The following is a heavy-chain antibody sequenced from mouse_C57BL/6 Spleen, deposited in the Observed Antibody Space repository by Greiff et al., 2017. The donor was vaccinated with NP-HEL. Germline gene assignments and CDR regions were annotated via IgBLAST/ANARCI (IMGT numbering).Heavy chain of an antibody. CDR2: IHPNSGST. V-gene: IGHV1-64*01. D-gene: IGHD1-3*01. CDR3: ARISLGEGPYNHYAMDY. Sequence: QVQLQQPGAELVKPGASVKLSCKASGYTFTSYWMHWVKQRPGQGLEWIGMIHPNSGSTNYNEKFKSKATLTVDKSSSTAYMQLSSLTSEDSAVYDFARISLGEGPYNHYAMDYWGQGTSVTVSS. J-gene: IGHJ4*01. CDR1: GYTFTSYW.